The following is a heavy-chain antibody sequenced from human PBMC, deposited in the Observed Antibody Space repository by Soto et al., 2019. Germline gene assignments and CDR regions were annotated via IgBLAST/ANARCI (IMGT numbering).Heavy chain of an antibody. V-gene: IGHV4-59*08. CDR1: GASISGHF. Sequence: QVQLQESGPGLVKPSETLSLTCTVSGASISGHFWSWIRQPPGQGLEWIAYVFNSGSTYNPSLKSRVTISVDTSKNQLSLELRSVIAEDSAIYYCAINADVWGQGTTVTVSS. CDR2: VFNSGST. CDR3: AINADV. J-gene: IGHJ6*02.